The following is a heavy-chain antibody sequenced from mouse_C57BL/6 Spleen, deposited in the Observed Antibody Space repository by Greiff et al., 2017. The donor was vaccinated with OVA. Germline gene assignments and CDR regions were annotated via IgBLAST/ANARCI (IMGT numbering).Heavy chain of an antibody. CDR2: IYPRSGNT. V-gene: IGHV1-81*01. D-gene: IGHD4-1*01. Sequence: QVQLKQSGAELARPGASVKLSCKASGYTFTSYGISWVKQRTGQGLEWIGEIYPRSGNTYYNEKFKGKATLTADKSSSTAYMELRSLTSEDAAVYFCARAGLGRDFDYWGQGTTLTVSS. CDR1: GYTFTSYG. J-gene: IGHJ2*01. CDR3: ARAGLGRDFDY.